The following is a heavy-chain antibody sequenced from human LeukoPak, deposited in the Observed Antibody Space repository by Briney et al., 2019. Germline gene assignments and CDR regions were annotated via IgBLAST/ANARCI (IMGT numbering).Heavy chain of an antibody. D-gene: IGHD3-22*01. V-gene: IGHV1-69*04. J-gene: IGHJ6*02. CDR1: GGTFSSYA. CDR3: ARSSPYYYDSSGYYNYYYYGMDV. Sequence: SVKVSCKASGGTFSSYAISWVRQAPGQGLEWMGRIIPILGIANYAQKFQGRVTITADKSTSTAYMELSSLRSEDTAVYYRARSSPYYYDSSGYYNYYYYGMDVWGQGTTVTVSS. CDR2: IIPILGIA.